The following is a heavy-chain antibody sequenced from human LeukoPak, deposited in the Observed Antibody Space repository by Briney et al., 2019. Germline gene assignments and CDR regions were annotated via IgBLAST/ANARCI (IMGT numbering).Heavy chain of an antibody. D-gene: IGHD3-3*01. CDR1: GFTFDDDT. Sequence: GGSLRLSCAASGFTFDDDTMHWVRQTPGRGLEWVSFITWKSHRTHYADSVKGRFTVSRDNSKDSLYLQMNSLRTEDTGLYHCASEVGYRSLGYLGQGTLVTVSS. J-gene: IGHJ4*02. CDR3: ASEVGYRSLGY. CDR2: ITWKSHRT. V-gene: IGHV3-43*01.